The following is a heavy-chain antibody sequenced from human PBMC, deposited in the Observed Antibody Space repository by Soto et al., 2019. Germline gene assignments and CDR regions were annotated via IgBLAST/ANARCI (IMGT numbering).Heavy chain of an antibody. Sequence: QVQLQESGPGLVKPSETLSLTCTVSCGSISSYYWSWIRQPPGKGLEWIGYIYYSGSTNDNPSLKSRVTLTVATSKNPFSLKLRYVTAADTAVYYCARHHDSWGQGTMVTVSS. CDR2: IYYSGST. J-gene: IGHJ4*02. CDR3: ARHHDS. CDR1: CGSISSYY. V-gene: IGHV4-59*08.